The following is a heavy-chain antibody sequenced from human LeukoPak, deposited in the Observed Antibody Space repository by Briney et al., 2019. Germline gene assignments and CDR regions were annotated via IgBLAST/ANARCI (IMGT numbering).Heavy chain of an antibody. Sequence: ASVKVSCKASGYTFTGYYMHWVRQAPGQGLEWMGRINPKRGGTNYAQKFQGRVTMTRDTSISTAYMELSRLRSDDTAVYYCARDTTMVRGVIKRARFDYWGQGTLVTVSS. V-gene: IGHV1-2*06. CDR2: INPKRGGT. J-gene: IGHJ4*02. CDR1: GYTFTGYY. CDR3: ARDTTMVRGVIKRARFDY. D-gene: IGHD3-10*01.